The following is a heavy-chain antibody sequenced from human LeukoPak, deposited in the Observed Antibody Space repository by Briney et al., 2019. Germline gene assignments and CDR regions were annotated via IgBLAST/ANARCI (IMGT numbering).Heavy chain of an antibody. CDR2: IRYDGSNK. D-gene: IGHD3-16*02. CDR3: AKALVRLGELSLFPFDY. Sequence: GSLRLFCAAAGFNLRSHGKHLVRQASGKGLEGVAIIRYDGSNKYYAASVKGRFTISRDNSKNTLYLQMNSLRAEDTAVYYCAKALVRLGELSLFPFDYWGQGTLVTVSS. J-gene: IGHJ4*02. V-gene: IGHV3-30*02. CDR1: GFNLRSHG.